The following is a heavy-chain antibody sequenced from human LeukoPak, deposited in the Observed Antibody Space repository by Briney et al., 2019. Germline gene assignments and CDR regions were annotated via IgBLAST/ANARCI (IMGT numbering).Heavy chain of an antibody. J-gene: IGHJ4*02. D-gene: IGHD3-22*01. CDR1: GGTFSSYA. Sequence: SVKVSCKASGGTFSSYAISWVRQAPGQGLEWMGGIIPIFGTANYAQKFQGRVTITADESTSTAYMELSSLRSEDTAVYYCARGLGQTYYYDSSGLDSWGQGTLLTVSS. V-gene: IGHV1-69*01. CDR3: ARGLGQTYYYDSSGLDS. CDR2: IIPIFGTA.